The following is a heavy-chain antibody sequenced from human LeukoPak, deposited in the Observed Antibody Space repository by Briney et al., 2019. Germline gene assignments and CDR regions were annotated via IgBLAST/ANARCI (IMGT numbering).Heavy chain of an antibody. D-gene: IGHD3-10*01. CDR1: GYTFTSYD. CDR3: ARERGSGSYYPLYYYYYGMDV. J-gene: IGHJ6*02. Sequence: GASVKVSCKASGYTFTSYDINWVRQATGQGLEWMGWMNPNSGNTGYAQKFQGRVTMTRDTSISTAYMELSRLRSDDTAVYYCARERGSGSYYPLYYYYYGMDVWGQGTTVTVSS. V-gene: IGHV1-8*01. CDR2: MNPNSGNT.